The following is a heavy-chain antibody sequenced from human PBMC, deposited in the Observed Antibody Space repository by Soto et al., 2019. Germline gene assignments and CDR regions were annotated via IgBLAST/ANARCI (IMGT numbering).Heavy chain of an antibody. CDR1: GFTFSNAW. CDR3: TTGQRNYDFWSGYSSCYYYYCMDV. V-gene: IGHV3-15*07. CDR2: IKSKTDGGTT. D-gene: IGHD3-3*01. J-gene: IGHJ6*02. Sequence: GGSLRLSCAASGFTFSNAWMNWVRQAPGKGLEWVGRIKSKTDGGTTDYAAPVKGRFTISRDDSKNTLYLQMNSLKTEDTAVYYCTTGQRNYDFWSGYSSCYYYYCMDVWGQGTTVTVSS.